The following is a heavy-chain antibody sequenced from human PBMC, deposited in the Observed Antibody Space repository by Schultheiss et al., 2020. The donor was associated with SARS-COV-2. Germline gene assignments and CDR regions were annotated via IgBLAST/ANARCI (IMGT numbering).Heavy chain of an antibody. CDR3: ARERQYYDILTGYSDLHFFDS. V-gene: IGHV3-30*07. CDR1: GFTFSSYA. J-gene: IGHJ4*02. Sequence: GGSLRLSCAASGFTFSSYAMHWVRQAPGKGLEWVAVISYDGSNKYYADSVKGRFTISRDNAKNSLYLQMNSLRAEDTAVYYCARERQYYDILTGYSDLHFFDSWGQGTLVTVSS. D-gene: IGHD3-9*01. CDR2: ISYDGSNK.